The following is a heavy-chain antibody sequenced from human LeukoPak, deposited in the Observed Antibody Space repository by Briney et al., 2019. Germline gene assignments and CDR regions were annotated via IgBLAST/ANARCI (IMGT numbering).Heavy chain of an antibody. J-gene: IGHJ4*02. CDR2: IYSGGST. V-gene: IGHV3-66*01. Sequence: PGGSLRLSCAASGFTVSNNYMSWVRQAPGKGLVWVSSIYSGGSTYYTDSVKGRFTISRDNSKNTVYLQMNSLRAEDTAVYYCAKDGIAVAGISAWYWGQGTQVTVSS. D-gene: IGHD6-19*01. CDR3: AKDGIAVAGISAWY. CDR1: GFTVSNNY.